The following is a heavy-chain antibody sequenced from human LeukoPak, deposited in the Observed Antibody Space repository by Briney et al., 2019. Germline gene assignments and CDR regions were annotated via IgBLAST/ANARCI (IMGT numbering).Heavy chain of an antibody. D-gene: IGHD2/OR15-2a*01. CDR2: INPNSGGT. CDR3: ARDLFSSYYFDY. Sequence: ASVKVSCKASGYTFTGYYMHWVRQAPGQGLEWMGRINPNSGGTNYAQKFQGRVTKTRDTSISTAYIELSRLRSDDTAVYYCARDLFSSYYFDYWGQGTLVTVSS. J-gene: IGHJ4*02. V-gene: IGHV1-2*06. CDR1: GYTFTGYY.